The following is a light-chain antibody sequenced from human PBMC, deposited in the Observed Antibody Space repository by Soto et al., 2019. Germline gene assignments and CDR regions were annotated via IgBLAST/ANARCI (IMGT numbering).Light chain of an antibody. Sequence: DIVMTQSPLSLPVTPGEPASISCRSSQSLLFSNGYNYLDWYLQKPWQSPQLLISLGSNRAPGVPDRFSGSGSGTDFTLKISRVEAEDVGVYYCMQGVQTPFTFGPGTKVDIK. CDR1: QSLLFSNGYNY. CDR3: MQGVQTPFT. J-gene: IGKJ3*01. CDR2: LGS. V-gene: IGKV2-28*01.